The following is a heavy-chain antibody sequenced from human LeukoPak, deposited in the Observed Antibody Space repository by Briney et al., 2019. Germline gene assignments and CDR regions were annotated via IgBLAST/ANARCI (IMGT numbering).Heavy chain of an antibody. J-gene: IGHJ6*03. CDR1: GFTFKNYA. V-gene: IGHV3-23*01. D-gene: IGHD3-3*01. CDR3: AKVGYDFWSGYSTLYYYYMDV. Sequence: GGSLRLSCVASGFTFKNYAMSWVRQAPGKGLEWVSAISGSGGSTYYADSVKGRLTISRDNSKNTLYLQMNSLRAEDTAVYYCAKVGYDFWSGYSTLYYYYMDVWGKGTTVTVSS. CDR2: ISGSGGST.